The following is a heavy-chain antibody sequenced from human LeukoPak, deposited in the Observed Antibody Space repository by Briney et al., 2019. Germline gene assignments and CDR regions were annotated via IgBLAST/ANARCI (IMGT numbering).Heavy chain of an antibody. CDR1: GGSISSSNW. J-gene: IGHJ4*02. CDR2: IYHRGST. CDR3: ARVTFYGDSADY. D-gene: IGHD2/OR15-2a*01. Sequence: SGTLSLTCAVSGGSISSSNWWSWGRQPPGKGLEWVGEIYHRGSTNYNPSLKSRVTISVDNSKNQFSLRLSSVTAADTAVYYCARVTFYGDSADYWGQGTLVTVSS. V-gene: IGHV4-4*02.